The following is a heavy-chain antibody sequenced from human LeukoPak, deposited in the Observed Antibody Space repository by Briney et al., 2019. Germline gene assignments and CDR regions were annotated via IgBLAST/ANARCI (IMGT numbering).Heavy chain of an antibody. CDR1: GYTFTGYY. Sequence: ASVKVSCKASGYTFTGYYMHWVRQAPGQGLEWMGRINPNSGGTNYAQKFQGRVTMTRDTSISTAYMELSRLRPDDTAVYYCARGVQYNWKAMDVWGKGTTVTVSS. V-gene: IGHV1-2*06. J-gene: IGHJ6*04. CDR3: ARGVQYNWKAMDV. CDR2: INPNSGGT. D-gene: IGHD1-20*01.